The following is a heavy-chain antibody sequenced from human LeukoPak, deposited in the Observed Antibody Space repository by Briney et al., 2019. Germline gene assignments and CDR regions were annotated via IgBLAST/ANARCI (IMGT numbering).Heavy chain of an antibody. J-gene: IGHJ4*02. D-gene: IGHD3-10*01. CDR1: GFTFSSYA. CDR3: ARGQTSGSFIIDY. Sequence: GGSLRLSCAASGFTFSSYAMNWVRQAPGKGLEWLSFTDSSSGSIHYADSVKGRFTISRDNVKNSLHLQMNSLGAEDTAMYYCARGQTSGSFIIDYWGQGTLVTVSS. V-gene: IGHV3-48*01. CDR2: TDSSSGSI.